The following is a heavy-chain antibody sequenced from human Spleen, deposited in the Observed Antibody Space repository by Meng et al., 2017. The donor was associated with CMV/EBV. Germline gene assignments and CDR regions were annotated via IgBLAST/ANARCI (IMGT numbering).Heavy chain of an antibody. CDR2: IRYDGSNK. D-gene: IGHD3-3*01. CDR3: AKDPAYDFWSGYYNYFDY. V-gene: IGHV3-30*02. Sequence: GGSLRLSCAASGFTVISNEMSWVRQAPGKGLEWVAFIRYDGSNKYYADSVKGRFTISRDNSKNTLYLQMNSLRAEDTAVYYCAKDPAYDFWSGYYNYFDYWGQGTLVTVSS. J-gene: IGHJ4*02. CDR1: GFTVISNE.